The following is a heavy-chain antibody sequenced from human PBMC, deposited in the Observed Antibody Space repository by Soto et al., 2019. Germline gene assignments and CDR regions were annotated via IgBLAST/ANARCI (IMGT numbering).Heavy chain of an antibody. V-gene: IGHV4-59*01. J-gene: IGHJ4*02. Sequence: ETLSLTCTVSGGSISSYYWSWIRQPPGKGLEWIGYIYYSGSTNYSPSLKSRLTITKDTSKNQVVLTMTNMDPVDTATYHCAHRAGLQGNWDGGYFDFWGQGALVTVSS. CDR2: IYYSGST. CDR3: AHRAGLQGNWDGGYFDF. CDR1: GGSISSYY. D-gene: IGHD1-1*01.